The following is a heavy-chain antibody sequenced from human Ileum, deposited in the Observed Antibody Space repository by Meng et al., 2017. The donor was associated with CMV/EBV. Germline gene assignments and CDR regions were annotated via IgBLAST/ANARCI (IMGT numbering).Heavy chain of an antibody. CDR2: IYYSGST. D-gene: IGHD1-1*01. CDR3: ARFSATGAYYYGMDV. J-gene: IGHJ6*01. Sequence: SETLSLTCSVSGAPIRRFYWSWIRQPPEKGLVWIGFIYYSGSTSYNPSLESRVTMSADTSSNQVSMNLRSVTAADTGVYYCARFSATGAYYYGMDVWGQGNTV. CDR1: GAPIRRFY. V-gene: IGHV4-59*01.